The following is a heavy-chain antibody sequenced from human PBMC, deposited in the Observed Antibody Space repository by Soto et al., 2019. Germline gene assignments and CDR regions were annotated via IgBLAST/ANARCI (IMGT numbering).Heavy chain of an antibody. CDR3: ARGRGVTIFGVVLLHHFDF. D-gene: IGHD3-3*01. Sequence: SETLSLTCAVYGGSFSGYYWSWIRQPPGKGLEWIGEINHNGSTHYNPSLKSRVTISVDLSKNQFPLRLNSVTAADTAVYYCARGRGVTIFGVVLLHHFDFWGQGTPVTVSS. CDR1: GGSFSGYY. J-gene: IGHJ4*02. V-gene: IGHV4-34*01. CDR2: INHNGST.